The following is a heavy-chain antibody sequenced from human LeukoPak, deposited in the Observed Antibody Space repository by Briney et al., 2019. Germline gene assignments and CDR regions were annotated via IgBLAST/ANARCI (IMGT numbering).Heavy chain of an antibody. CDR1: GFTFSSYA. D-gene: IGHD3-3*01. CDR2: ISYDGSNK. CDR3: AKARRGYYRDFYFDY. Sequence: GGSLRLSCAASGFTFSSYAMRWVRQAPGKGLEWVAVISYDGSNKYYADSVKGQFTISRDNAKNSLYLQMNSLRAEDMALYYCAKARRGYYRDFYFDYWGQGTLVTVSS. J-gene: IGHJ4*02. V-gene: IGHV3-30-3*01.